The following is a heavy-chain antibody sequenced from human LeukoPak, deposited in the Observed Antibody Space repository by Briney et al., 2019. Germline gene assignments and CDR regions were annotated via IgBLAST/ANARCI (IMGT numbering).Heavy chain of an antibody. CDR3: ARRRRPSSSSAYFDY. J-gene: IGHJ4*02. D-gene: IGHD6-6*01. CDR2: IYYSGST. CDR1: GGSISSSSYY. V-gene: IGHV4-39*01. Sequence: SETLSLTCTVSGGSISSSSYYWGWIRQPPGKGLEWIRSIYYSGSTYYNPSLKSRVTISVDTSKNQFSLKLSSVTAADTAVYYCARRRRPSSSSAYFDYWGQGTLVTVSS.